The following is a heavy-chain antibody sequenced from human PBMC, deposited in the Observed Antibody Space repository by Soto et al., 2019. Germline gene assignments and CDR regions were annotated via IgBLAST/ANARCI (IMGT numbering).Heavy chain of an antibody. D-gene: IGHD3-16*01. CDR2: ISAYNGNT. Sequence: QVQLVQSGAEVKKPGASVKVSCKASGYTFTSYGISWVRQAPGQGLEWMGWISAYNGNTNYAQKLQGRVTMTTDTSTSTAYMELRSLRSDDTAVYYCARVLPPRSPSPPAPGENWFDPWGQGTLVTVSS. CDR1: GYTFTSYG. V-gene: IGHV1-18*01. J-gene: IGHJ5*02. CDR3: ARVLPPRSPSPPAPGENWFDP.